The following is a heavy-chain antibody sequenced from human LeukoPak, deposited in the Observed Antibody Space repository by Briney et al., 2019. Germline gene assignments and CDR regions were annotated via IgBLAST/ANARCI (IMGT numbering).Heavy chain of an antibody. D-gene: IGHD7-27*01. J-gene: IGHJ4*02. Sequence: ASVKVSCKASVYTFTAYNMDWVRQAPGQGLEWMGWINPNSGGTNYAQKFQGRVTMTRDTTVSTAYMELSRLRPDDTAVYYCAPQLGRLTDYWGQGTLVTVSS. V-gene: IGHV1-2*02. CDR1: VYTFTAYN. CDR3: APQLGRLTDY. CDR2: INPNSGGT.